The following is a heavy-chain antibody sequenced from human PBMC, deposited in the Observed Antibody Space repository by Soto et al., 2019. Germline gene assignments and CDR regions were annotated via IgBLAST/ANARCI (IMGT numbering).Heavy chain of an antibody. CDR2: ISAYNGNT. V-gene: IGHV1-18*04. CDR3: AREEYYYDSSGYYHVYFDY. J-gene: IGHJ4*02. CDR1: GYTFTSYG. D-gene: IGHD3-22*01. Sequence: ASVKVSCKASGYTFTSYGISWVRQAPGQGLEWMGWISAYNGNTNYAQKPQGRVTMTTDTSTSTAYMELRSLRSDDTAVYYCAREEYYYDSSGYYHVYFDYWGQGTLVTVSS.